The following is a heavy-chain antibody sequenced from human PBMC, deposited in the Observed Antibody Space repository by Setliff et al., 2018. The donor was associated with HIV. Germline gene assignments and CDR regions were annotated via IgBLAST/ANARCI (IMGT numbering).Heavy chain of an antibody. D-gene: IGHD3-10*01. CDR1: GFTFSSYA. J-gene: IGHJ6*03. Sequence: LRLSCAASGFTFSSYAMHWVRQAPGKGLEWVSSISSSSSYIYYAHSVKGRFTISRDNAKNSLYLQMNSLRAEDTAIYYCAGGPSLGSGTYYYYMDVWGKGTTVTVSS. CDR2: ISSSSSYI. CDR3: AGGPSLGSGTYYYYMDV. V-gene: IGHV3-21*01.